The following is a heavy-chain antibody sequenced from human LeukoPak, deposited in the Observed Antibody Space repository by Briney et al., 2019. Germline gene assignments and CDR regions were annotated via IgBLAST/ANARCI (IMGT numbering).Heavy chain of an antibody. Sequence: PSETLSLTCSVSGGSISSSGYYWGWIRQPPGKGPEWIGSIYFTGSTYYNPSLKSRVTISVDTSNNHFSLKLSSVTAADTAVYYCARRGYNHNSWYFDSWGQGTLVTVSS. CDR2: IYFTGST. V-gene: IGHV4-39*01. CDR1: GGSISSSGYY. J-gene: IGHJ4*02. CDR3: ARRGYNHNSWYFDS. D-gene: IGHD5-18*01.